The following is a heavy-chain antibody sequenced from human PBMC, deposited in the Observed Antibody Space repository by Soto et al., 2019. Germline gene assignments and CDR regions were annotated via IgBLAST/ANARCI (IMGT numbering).Heavy chain of an antibody. J-gene: IGHJ4*02. CDR2: IWSDGSNK. CDR1: GFTFSTYG. V-gene: IGHV3-33*01. CDR3: VRVFDTYYFVL. D-gene: IGHD3-9*01. Sequence: QVQLVESGGGVVQPGRSLRLSCAASGFTFSTYGMHWFRQAPGKGLEWVALIWSDGSNKYYADSVKGRFTISRDNSKKTVYLQMNSLRAEDTAVYYCVRVFDTYYFVLWGQGNMVTVSS.